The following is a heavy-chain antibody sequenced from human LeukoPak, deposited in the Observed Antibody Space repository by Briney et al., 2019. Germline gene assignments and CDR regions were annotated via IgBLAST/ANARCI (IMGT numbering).Heavy chain of an antibody. J-gene: IGHJ4*02. V-gene: IGHV3-30*18. CDR2: ISFDGKTQ. CDR1: GFTFSSYG. CDR3: AKEMSSSNIDH. D-gene: IGHD2-2*01. Sequence: GGSLRLSCAASGFTFSSYGMHWVRQAPGKGLEWVAVISFDGKTQYYIDSVKGRFTTSRDNPKNTLYLQMNSLRAEDTAVYYCAKEMSSSNIDHCGQGTLVTVSS.